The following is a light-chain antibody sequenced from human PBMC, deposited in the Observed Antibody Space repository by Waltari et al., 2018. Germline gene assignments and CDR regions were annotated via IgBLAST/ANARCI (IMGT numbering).Light chain of an antibody. CDR1: QNVNKW. Sequence: DIQMTQSPSTLPASVGDRVTITCRASQNVNKWLAWYQQKPGKAPRLLIYEASNLENGVPPRFSGSGSGTEFTLTITSLQPDDFATYFCQQYNDWWTFGQGTKV. CDR3: QQYNDWWT. V-gene: IGKV1-5*03. CDR2: EAS. J-gene: IGKJ1*01.